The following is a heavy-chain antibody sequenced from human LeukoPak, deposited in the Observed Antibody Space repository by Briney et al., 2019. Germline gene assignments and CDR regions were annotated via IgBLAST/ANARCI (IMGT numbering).Heavy chain of an antibody. V-gene: IGHV3-23*01. D-gene: IGHD3-9*01. CDR3: AAGLFDWLPREYFHH. CDR1: GFTFSSYA. J-gene: IGHJ1*01. Sequence: GGSPRLFCAVSGFTFSSYAMSWVRQAPGKGLEWVSAISGSGGRTYYADSVKGLFTISRNNSKNSLYLQMNSLRAEDTAVYYCAAGLFDWLPREYFHHWGQGTLVTVSS. CDR2: ISGSGGRT.